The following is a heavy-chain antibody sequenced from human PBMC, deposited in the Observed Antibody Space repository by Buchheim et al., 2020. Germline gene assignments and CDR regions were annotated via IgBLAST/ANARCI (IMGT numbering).Heavy chain of an antibody. V-gene: IGHV4-34*01. CDR1: GESFSGYY. Sequence: QVQLQQWGAGLLKPSETLSLTCAVYGESFSGYYWSWIRQPPGKGLEWIGEINHSGSTNYNPSLKSRVTISVDTSKNQFSLKLSSVTAADTAVYYCARENGYYYYGMDVWGQGTT. D-gene: IGHD1-1*01. CDR2: INHSGST. CDR3: ARENGYYYYGMDV. J-gene: IGHJ6*02.